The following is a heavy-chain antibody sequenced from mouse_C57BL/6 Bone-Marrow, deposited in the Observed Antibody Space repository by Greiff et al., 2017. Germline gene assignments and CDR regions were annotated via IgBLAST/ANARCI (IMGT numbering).Heavy chain of an antibody. CDR2: MHPNGGSP. CDR3: ARSYDYDVSTMDY. Sequence: QVQLQQPGAELVKPGASVQLSCKASGYTFTNYWMHWVKQRPGQGLEWIGMMHPNGGSPDYNEKFKSEATLSVVKSSRPAYMELSSLTSEDSAVYYCARSYDYDVSTMDYWGQGTSGTVSS. D-gene: IGHD2-4*01. J-gene: IGHJ4*01. CDR1: GYTFTNYW. V-gene: IGHV1-64*01.